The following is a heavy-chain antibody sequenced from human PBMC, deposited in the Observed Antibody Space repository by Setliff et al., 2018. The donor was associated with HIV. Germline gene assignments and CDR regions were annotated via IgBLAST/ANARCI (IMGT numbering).Heavy chain of an antibody. CDR2: MNPNSGVT. D-gene: IGHD3-10*01. CDR3: ASGKGVGGVVITDGLDV. J-gene: IGHJ6*03. CDR1: GHTFSNSD. V-gene: IGHV1-8*02. Sequence: ASVKVSCKPSGHTFSNSDIHWVRRATGQGLEWMGWMNPNSGVTGYALKFHDRVTMTRDTSISTAYLELRTLTSEDTAVYCCASGKGVGGVVITDGLDVWGKGTTVTVS.